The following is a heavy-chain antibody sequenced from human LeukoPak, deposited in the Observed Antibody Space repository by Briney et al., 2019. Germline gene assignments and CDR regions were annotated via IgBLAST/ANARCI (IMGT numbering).Heavy chain of an antibody. D-gene: IGHD1-14*01. CDR2: IKENGNEQ. Sequence: QPGGSLRLSCTSSGFTFSSYWMSWVRQAPGKGPEWVAHIKENGNEQYYADSVKGRFTISRDNAKKSLCLQMNSLRAEDTALYYCARGPGDFDASDIWGQGTMVTVSS. J-gene: IGHJ3*02. V-gene: IGHV3-7*01. CDR1: GFTFSSYW. CDR3: ARGPGDFDASDI.